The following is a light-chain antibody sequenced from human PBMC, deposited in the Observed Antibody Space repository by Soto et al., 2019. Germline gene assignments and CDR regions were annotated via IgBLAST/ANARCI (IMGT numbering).Light chain of an antibody. V-gene: IGLV2-14*01. J-gene: IGLJ1*01. CDR3: NSYTSSSTLDV. Sequence: QSVLTQPASVSGFPGQSITISCTGTSSDVGGYNYVSWYQQHPGKAPKLMIYEVSNRPSGVSNRFSGSKSGNTASLTISGLQAEDEADYYCNSYTSSSTLDVFGTGTKXT. CDR2: EVS. CDR1: SSDVGGYNY.